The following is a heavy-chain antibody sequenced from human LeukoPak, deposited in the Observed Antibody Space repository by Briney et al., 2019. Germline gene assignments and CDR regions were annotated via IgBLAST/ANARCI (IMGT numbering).Heavy chain of an antibody. D-gene: IGHD7-27*01. CDR1: GFTFSSYS. CDR3: ARGPLNWGSHYMDV. Sequence: PGGSLRLSCAASGFTFSSYSMNWVRQAPGKGLEWVSSISSSSSYIYYADSVKGRFTISRDNSKNTLYLQMNSLRVEDTAVYYCARGPLNWGSHYMDVWGKGTTVTVSS. V-gene: IGHV3-21*01. J-gene: IGHJ6*03. CDR2: ISSSSSYI.